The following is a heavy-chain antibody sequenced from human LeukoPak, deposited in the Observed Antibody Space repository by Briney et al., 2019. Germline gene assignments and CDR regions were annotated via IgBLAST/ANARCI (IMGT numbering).Heavy chain of an antibody. CDR1: GFTFSSYG. J-gene: IGHJ4*02. Sequence: GGSLGLSCAASGFTFSSYGMHWVRQAPGKGLEWVAVISYDGSNKYYADSVKGRFTISRDNSKNTLYLQMNSLRAEDTAVYYCAKDAGPTGTTFDYWGQGTLVTVSS. CDR2: ISYDGSNK. CDR3: AKDAGPTGTTFDY. V-gene: IGHV3-30*18. D-gene: IGHD1-1*01.